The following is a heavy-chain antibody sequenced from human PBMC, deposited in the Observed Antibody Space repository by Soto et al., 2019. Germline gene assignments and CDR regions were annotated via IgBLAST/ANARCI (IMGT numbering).Heavy chain of an antibody. V-gene: IGHV4-39*01. CDR3: ARRSSSSLGSLFDP. D-gene: IGHD6-6*01. CDR2: MYYTGNK. Sequence: ETLSLTCTVSGGSIRSSTYYWDWIRQPPGKGLEWIGAMYYTGNKNYNPSLESRVTMSVDTSKNQFSLKLSSVTPTDTAVYYCARRSSSSLGSLFDPWGRGILVTVSS. CDR1: GGSIRSSTYY. J-gene: IGHJ5*02.